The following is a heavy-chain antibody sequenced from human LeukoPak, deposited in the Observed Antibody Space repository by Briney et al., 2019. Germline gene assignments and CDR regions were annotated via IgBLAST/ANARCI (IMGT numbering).Heavy chain of an antibody. Sequence: PGGSLRLSCAASGFTFSSYSVNWVRQAPGKGLEWVSSISSSSSYIYYADSVKGRFTISRDNAKNSLYLQMNSLRAEDTAVYYCARDWDGYSSFDYWGQGTLVTVSS. CDR1: GFTFSSYS. D-gene: IGHD5-24*01. CDR3: ARDWDGYSSFDY. CDR2: ISSSSSYI. J-gene: IGHJ4*02. V-gene: IGHV3-21*01.